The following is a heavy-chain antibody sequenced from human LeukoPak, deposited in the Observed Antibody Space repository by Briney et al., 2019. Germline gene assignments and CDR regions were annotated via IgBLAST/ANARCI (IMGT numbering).Heavy chain of an antibody. CDR1: GGSVSSSNYY. V-gene: IGHV4-39*01. Sequence: KPSETLSLTCTVSGGSVSSSNYYWGWIRQPPEKGLEWIGSIYYSGSAYYNPSLKSRVTISVDTSKNQFSLKLSSVTAADTAVYYCARRPIAARPHNYDYWGQGTLVTVSS. D-gene: IGHD6-6*01. CDR3: ARRPIAARPHNYDY. J-gene: IGHJ4*02. CDR2: IYYSGSA.